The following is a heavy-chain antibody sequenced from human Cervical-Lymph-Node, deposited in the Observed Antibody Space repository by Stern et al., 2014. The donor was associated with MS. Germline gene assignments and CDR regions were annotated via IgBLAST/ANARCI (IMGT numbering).Heavy chain of an antibody. CDR3: ARDQSFHFDY. D-gene: IGHD1-26*01. CDR1: GFTFSSYG. CDR2: IWYDGSNK. V-gene: IGHV3-33*01. Sequence: MQLVESGGGVVQPGRSLRLSCAASGFTFSSYGMHWVRQAPGKGLERVAVIWYDGSNKYYADSVKGRFTISRDNSKNTLYLQMNSLRAEDTALYYCARDQSFHFDYWGQGTLVTVSS. J-gene: IGHJ4*02.